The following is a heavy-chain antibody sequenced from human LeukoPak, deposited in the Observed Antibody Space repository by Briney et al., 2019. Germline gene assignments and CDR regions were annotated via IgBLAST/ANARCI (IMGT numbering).Heavy chain of an antibody. V-gene: IGHV3-53*01. J-gene: IGHJ4*02. CDR2: IYSGGST. CDR1: GFTVSSNY. Sequence: PGGSLRLSCAASGFTVSSNYMSWVRQAPGKGLEWVSVIYSGGSTYYADSVKGRFTISRDNSKNTLYLQMNSLRAEDTAVYYCVYYYDSSGHSNDYWGQGTLVTVSS. D-gene: IGHD3-22*01. CDR3: VYYYDSSGHSNDY.